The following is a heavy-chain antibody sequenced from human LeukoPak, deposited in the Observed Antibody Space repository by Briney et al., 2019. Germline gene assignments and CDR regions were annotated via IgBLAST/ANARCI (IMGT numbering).Heavy chain of an antibody. J-gene: IGHJ4*02. CDR1: GFTLSSYW. D-gene: IGHD4-23*01. CDR3: AKRGPAEPGKSPDYFEY. CDR2: IKTDGSRT. Sequence: GGSLRLSCAASGFTLSSYWMHWVRQAPGKGLVWVSRIKTDGSRTSYADSVKGRFTISRDNSKNTLYLQMNSLRAEDTAVYYCAKRGPAEPGKSPDYFEYWGQGTLVTVSS. V-gene: IGHV3-74*01.